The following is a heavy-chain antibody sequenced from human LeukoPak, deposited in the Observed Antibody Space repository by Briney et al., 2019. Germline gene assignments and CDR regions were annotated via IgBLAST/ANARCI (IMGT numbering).Heavy chain of an antibody. D-gene: IGHD6-13*01. CDR2: ISSSGGTR. J-gene: IGHJ4*02. CDR1: GFTFSSNE. V-gene: IGHV3-48*03. CDR3: ARGIGSSTWPLAL. Sequence: GGSLRLSCAASGFTFSSNEMKWVRQDPGKGLEWVSYISSSGGTRYYADSVKGRFTISRDNAKNSLYLQLRAEDTAVYYCARGIGSSTWPLALWGQGTLVTVSS.